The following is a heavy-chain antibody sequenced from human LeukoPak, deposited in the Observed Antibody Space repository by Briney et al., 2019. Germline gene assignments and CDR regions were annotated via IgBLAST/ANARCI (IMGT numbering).Heavy chain of an antibody. CDR2: ISYDGSNK. CDR1: GFTFSSYG. D-gene: IGHD3-9*01. J-gene: IGHJ4*02. V-gene: IGHV3-30*18. CDR3: AKDGNDILTGYLFDY. Sequence: GSLRLSCAASGFTFSSYGMHWVRQAPGKGLEWVAVISYDGSNKYYADSVKGRFTISRDNSKNTLYLQMNSLRAEDTAVYYCAKDGNDILTGYLFDYWGQGTLVTVSS.